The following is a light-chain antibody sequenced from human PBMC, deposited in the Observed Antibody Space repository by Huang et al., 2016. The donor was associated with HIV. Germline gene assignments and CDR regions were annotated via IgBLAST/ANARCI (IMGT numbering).Light chain of an antibody. CDR3: QQSYGIPRT. V-gene: IGKV1-39*01. CDR2: GTS. Sequence: DIQMTQSPSSLSASVGDTVIITCRASQKISKYLNWYQQVPGRAPKLLLYGTSNLQRGVSLMRFSGRASGTDFTLTITSLQPEDAATYFCQQSYGIPRTFGLGT. CDR1: QKISKY. J-gene: IGKJ2*01.